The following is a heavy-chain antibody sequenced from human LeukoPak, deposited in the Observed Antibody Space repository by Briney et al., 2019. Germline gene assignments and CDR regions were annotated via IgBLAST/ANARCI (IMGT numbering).Heavy chain of an antibody. CDR3: AGALFHYDSSGYDMGAYDI. Sequence: GASVTVSCKASGGTFSSYALSWVRQAPGRGLEWMGGTTPIFGSAEYAQNFQGRVTVTTDESTSTAYMEMSSLRSDDTAVYYCAGALFHYDSSGYDMGAYDIWGQGTMVTVSS. D-gene: IGHD3-22*01. J-gene: IGHJ3*02. V-gene: IGHV1-69*05. CDR2: TTPIFGSA. CDR1: GGTFSSYA.